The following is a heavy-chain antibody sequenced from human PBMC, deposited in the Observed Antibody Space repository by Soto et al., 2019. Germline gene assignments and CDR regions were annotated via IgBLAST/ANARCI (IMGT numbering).Heavy chain of an antibody. Sequence: ASVKDSCKASGYTFTHFYITWVLQAPGQGLEWMGAISPHNFNTNYAQKFRGRVTLTTEKSTNTAYMDLRSLTSDDTAVYYCARDEGGYDILTGYYKAHHFDYWGQGVPVTVSS. V-gene: IGHV1-18*01. CDR3: ARDEGGYDILTGYYKAHHFDY. J-gene: IGHJ4*02. CDR1: GYTFTHFY. CDR2: ISPHNFNT. D-gene: IGHD3-9*01.